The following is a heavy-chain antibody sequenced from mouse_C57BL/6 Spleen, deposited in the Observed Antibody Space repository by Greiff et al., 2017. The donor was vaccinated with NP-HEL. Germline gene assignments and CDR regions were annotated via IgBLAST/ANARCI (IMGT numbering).Heavy chain of an antibody. Sequence: VQLQQSGAELVRPGASVTLSCKASGYTFTDYEMHWVKQTPVHGLEWIGAIDPETGGTASNQKFKGKAILTADKSSSTAYMELRSLTSEDSAVYYCTRCYGSSSYWYFDVGGTGTTVTVSS. D-gene: IGHD1-1*01. CDR1: GYTFTDYE. J-gene: IGHJ1*03. V-gene: IGHV1-15*01. CDR3: TRCYGSSSYWYFDV. CDR2: IDPETGGT.